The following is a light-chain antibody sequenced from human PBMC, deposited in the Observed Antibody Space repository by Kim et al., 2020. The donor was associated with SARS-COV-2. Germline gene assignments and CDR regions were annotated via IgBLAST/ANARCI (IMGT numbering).Light chain of an antibody. Sequence: SVSPRQTATITCSGDVLAKKYARWVQQKPGQAPLLLIYKDSERPSGIPERFSGSSSGTTVTLTISGALVEDDADYYCYSATDNNRVFGGGTQLTVL. J-gene: IGLJ3*02. V-gene: IGLV3-27*01. CDR1: VLAKKY. CDR2: KDS. CDR3: YSATDNNRV.